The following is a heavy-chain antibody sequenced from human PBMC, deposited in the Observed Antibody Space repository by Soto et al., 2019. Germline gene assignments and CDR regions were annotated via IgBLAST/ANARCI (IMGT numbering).Heavy chain of an antibody. Sequence: QVQLVQSGAEVKKPGSSVKVSCKASGGTFSSYAISWVRQAPGQGLEWMGGIIPIFGTANYAQKFQGRVTITAXKXTXXXYMELSSLRSEDTAVYYCARVTITIFGLLGWFDPWGQGTLVTVSS. V-gene: IGHV1-69*06. J-gene: IGHJ5*02. CDR1: GGTFSSYA. CDR2: IIPIFGTA. D-gene: IGHD3-3*01. CDR3: ARVTITIFGLLGWFDP.